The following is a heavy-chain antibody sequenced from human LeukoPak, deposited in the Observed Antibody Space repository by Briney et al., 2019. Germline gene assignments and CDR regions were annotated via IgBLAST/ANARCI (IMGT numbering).Heavy chain of an antibody. CDR3: ASRNYYDSSGYAY. Sequence: GGSLRLSCAASGFTFSSYAMSWVRQAPGKGLEWVSGTSGSGGSTYYAGSVKGRFTISRDNSRNTLYLQMNSLRAEDTAVYYCASRNYYDSSGYAYWGQGTLVTVSS. J-gene: IGHJ4*02. CDR1: GFTFSSYA. V-gene: IGHV3-23*01. CDR2: TSGSGGST. D-gene: IGHD3-22*01.